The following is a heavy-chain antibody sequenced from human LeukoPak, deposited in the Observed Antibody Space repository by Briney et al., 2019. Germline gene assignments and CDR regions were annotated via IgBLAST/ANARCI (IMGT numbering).Heavy chain of an antibody. D-gene: IGHD3-9*01. CDR1: GGTFSSYA. Sequence: ASVKVSCKASGGTFSSYAISWVRQAPGQGLEWMGGIIPIFGTANYAQKFQGRVTITADESTSTAYMELSSLRSEDTAVYYCARVLRHFDWLLGSFDYWGQGTLVTVSS. J-gene: IGHJ4*02. CDR2: IIPIFGTA. V-gene: IGHV1-69*13. CDR3: ARVLRHFDWLLGSFDY.